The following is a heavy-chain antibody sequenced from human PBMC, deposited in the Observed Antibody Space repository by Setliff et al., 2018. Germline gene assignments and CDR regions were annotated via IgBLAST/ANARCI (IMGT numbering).Heavy chain of an antibody. CDR3: AKDPPWSPDYYFDY. J-gene: IGHJ4*02. CDR2: MYGVGAT. D-gene: IGHD3-3*01. V-gene: IGHV3-23*01. Sequence: GESLKISCAASGFSINVYSMTWVRQAPGKGLECVSGMYGVGATFYADSVKGRFTISRDISENTLYLQMNSLRAEDTAVYYCAKDPPWSPDYYFDYWGQGTLVTVSS. CDR1: GFSINVYS.